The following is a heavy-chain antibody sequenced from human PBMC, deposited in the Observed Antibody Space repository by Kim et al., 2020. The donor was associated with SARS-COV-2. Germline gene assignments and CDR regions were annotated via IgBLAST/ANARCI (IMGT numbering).Heavy chain of an antibody. Sequence: GGSLRLSCTASGFTFGDYAMSWFRQAPGKGLEWVGFIRSKAYGGTTEYAASVKGRFTISRDDSKSIAYLQMNSLKTEDTAVYYCTRPLRYFDWLLSASMDVWGQGTTVTVSS. CDR2: IRSKAYGGTT. CDR3: TRPLRYFDWLLSASMDV. V-gene: IGHV3-49*03. CDR1: GFTFGDYA. J-gene: IGHJ6*02. D-gene: IGHD3-9*01.